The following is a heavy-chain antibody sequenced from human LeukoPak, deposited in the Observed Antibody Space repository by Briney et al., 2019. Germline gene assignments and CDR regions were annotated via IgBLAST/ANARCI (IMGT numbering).Heavy chain of an antibody. J-gene: IGHJ6*02. CDR2: IYSGGST. Sequence: HAGGSLRLSCAASGFTVSSNYMSWVRQAPGKGLEWVSVIYSGGSTYYADSVKGRFTISRDNSKNTLYLQMNSLRAEDTAVYYCARDGTLAVNYYGMDVWGQGTTVTVSS. D-gene: IGHD1-26*01. V-gene: IGHV3-53*01. CDR1: GFTVSSNY. CDR3: ARDGTLAVNYYGMDV.